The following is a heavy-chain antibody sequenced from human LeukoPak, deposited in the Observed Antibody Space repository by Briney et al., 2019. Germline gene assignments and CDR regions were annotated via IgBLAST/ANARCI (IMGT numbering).Heavy chain of an antibody. CDR2: IKQDGSEK. V-gene: IGHV3-7*01. D-gene: IGHD3-10*01. CDR3: ARAKPYYYGSGSSRYYYYMDV. CDR1: GFTFSSRDW. Sequence: GESLRLSCVASGFTFSSRDWMTWVRQAPGKGLEWVANIKQDGSEKYYVDSVKGRFTISRDNAKNSLYLQMNSLRAEDTAVYYCARAKPYYYGSGSSRYYYYMDVWGKGTTVTISS. J-gene: IGHJ6*03.